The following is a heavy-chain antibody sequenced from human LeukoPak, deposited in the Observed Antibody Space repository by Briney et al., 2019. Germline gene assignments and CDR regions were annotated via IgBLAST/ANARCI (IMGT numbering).Heavy chain of an antibody. CDR2: ISSSSSTI. J-gene: IGHJ4*02. CDR1: GFTFSSYE. V-gene: IGHV3-48*01. Sequence: GGSLRLSCAASGFTFSSYEMNWVRQAPGKGLEWVSYISSSSSTIYYADSVKGRFTISRDNAKNSLYLQMNSLRAEDTAVYYCARLFTGNFDYWGQGTLVTVSS. D-gene: IGHD1-14*01. CDR3: ARLFTGNFDY.